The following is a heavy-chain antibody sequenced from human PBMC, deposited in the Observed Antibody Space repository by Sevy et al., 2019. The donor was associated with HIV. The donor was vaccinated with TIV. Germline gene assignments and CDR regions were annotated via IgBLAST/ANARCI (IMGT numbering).Heavy chain of an antibody. CDR2: FRSKTDGGTT. J-gene: IGHJ4*02. CDR3: TIAPVHFL. V-gene: IGHV3-15*01. Sequence: GGSLRLSCAASGFTFSNVWMSWVRQAPGKGREWVGRFRSKTDGGTTDYAAPVKGRFTVKREDSKNMLYLQMSGLKTEDTAVYYCTIAPVHFLWGRGTLVTVSS. CDR1: GFTFSNVW. D-gene: IGHD6-6*01.